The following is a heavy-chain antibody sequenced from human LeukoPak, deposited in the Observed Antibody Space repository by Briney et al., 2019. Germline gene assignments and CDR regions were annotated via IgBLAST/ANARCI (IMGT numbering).Heavy chain of an antibody. CDR2: INHSGST. CDR1: GGSFSGYY. V-gene: IGHV4-34*01. Sequence: SETLSLTCAVYGGSFSGYYWSWIRQPPGKGLKWIGEINHSGSTNYNPSLKSRVTISVDTSKNQFSLKLSSVTAADTAVYYCARALYDSSGYYYRQGSDYWGQGTLVTVSS. CDR3: ARALYDSSGYYYRQGSDY. D-gene: IGHD3-22*01. J-gene: IGHJ4*02.